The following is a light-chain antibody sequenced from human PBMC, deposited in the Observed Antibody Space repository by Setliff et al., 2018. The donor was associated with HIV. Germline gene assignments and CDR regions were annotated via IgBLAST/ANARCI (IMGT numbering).Light chain of an antibody. Sequence: QSALTQPRSVSGSPGQSVTISCTGTSSDVGGYNYVSWYQQHPGKAPKLMIYEVINRPSGVSNRFSASKSGNTASLTISGLQAEDEADYYCSSFTSSGTYVFGTGTKATVL. CDR1: SSDVGGYNY. J-gene: IGLJ1*01. CDR2: EVI. CDR3: SSFTSSGTYV. V-gene: IGLV2-14*01.